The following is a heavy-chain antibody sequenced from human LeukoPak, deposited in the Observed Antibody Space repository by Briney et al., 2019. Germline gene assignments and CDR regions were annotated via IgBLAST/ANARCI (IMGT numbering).Heavy chain of an antibody. V-gene: IGHV7-4-1*02. CDR1: GYTFTNSP. D-gene: IGHD3-22*01. CDR2: VNTNTGNP. CDR3: VSSDDTSGYFLY. Sequence: ASVTVSCKTSGYTFTNSPINWVRQAPGQGLEWMGWVNTNTGNPTYAQGLTGRFVFSSDTSVSTAYLQISSLKAEDTAVYYCVSSDDTSGYFLYWGQGTLVTVSS. J-gene: IGHJ4*02.